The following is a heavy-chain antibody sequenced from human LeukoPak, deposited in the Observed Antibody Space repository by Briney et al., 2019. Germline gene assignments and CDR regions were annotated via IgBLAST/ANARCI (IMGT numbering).Heavy chain of an antibody. V-gene: IGHV4-59*01. D-gene: IGHD1-26*01. CDR2: IYYSGGT. CDR3: ARALRELPYYFDY. Sequence: SSETLSLTCTVSGGSISSYYWSWIRQPPGKGLEWIGYIYYSGGTNYNPSLKSRVTISVDTSKNQFSLKLSSVTAADTAVYYCARALRELPYYFDYWGQGTLVTVSS. J-gene: IGHJ4*02. CDR1: GGSISSYY.